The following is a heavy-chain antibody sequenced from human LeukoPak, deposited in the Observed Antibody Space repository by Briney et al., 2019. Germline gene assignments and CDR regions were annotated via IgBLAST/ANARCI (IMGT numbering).Heavy chain of an antibody. V-gene: IGHV1-2*02. Sequence: ASVKVSCKASGYTFTDYYLHWVRQAPGHGLEWMGWINPKTGVTKYAQNFQGRVTMTRDTSISTAYMEVSRLRSDDTAVFYCARDLAMYSPDLDYWGRGTLVTVSS. CDR1: GYTFTDYY. J-gene: IGHJ4*02. CDR2: INPKTGVT. CDR3: ARDLAMYSPDLDY. D-gene: IGHD1-26*01.